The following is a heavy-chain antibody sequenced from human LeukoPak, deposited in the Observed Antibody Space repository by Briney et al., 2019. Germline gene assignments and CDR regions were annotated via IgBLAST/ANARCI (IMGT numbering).Heavy chain of an antibody. Sequence: PSQTLSLTCTVSGGSISSGGYYWSWIRQHPGKGLEWIGYIYYSGSTYYNPSLKSRVTISVDTSKNQFSLKLSSVTAADTAVYYCARGNGYFDWLLPEGYFDYWGQGTLVTVSS. V-gene: IGHV4-31*03. CDR1: GGSISSGGYY. D-gene: IGHD3-9*01. CDR3: ARGNGYFDWLLPEGYFDY. J-gene: IGHJ4*02. CDR2: IYYSGST.